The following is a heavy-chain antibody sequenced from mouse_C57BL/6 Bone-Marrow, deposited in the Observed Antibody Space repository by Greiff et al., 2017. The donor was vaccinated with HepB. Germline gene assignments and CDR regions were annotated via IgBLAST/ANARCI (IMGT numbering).Heavy chain of an antibody. CDR2: ISDGGSYT. CDR3: ARDVVYAMDY. D-gene: IGHD1-1*02. J-gene: IGHJ4*01. V-gene: IGHV5-4*01. Sequence: EVQRVESGGGLVKPGGSLKLSCAASGFTFSSYAMSWVRQTPEKRLEWVATISDGGSYTYYPDNVKGRFTISRDNAKNNLYLQRSHLKSEDTAMYYCARDVVYAMDYWGQGTSVTVSS. CDR1: GFTFSSYA.